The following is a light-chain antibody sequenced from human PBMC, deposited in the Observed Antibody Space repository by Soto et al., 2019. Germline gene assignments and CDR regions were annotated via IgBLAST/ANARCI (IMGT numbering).Light chain of an antibody. Sequence: IQLTQSPSSLSASVGDRVTITCRASQGISSFLAWYQQKPGKAPKLLIYGASTLQSGVPSRFSGSGSGTDFTLTIVSLQPEDFATYYCQQLNSFPIPFGPGTKGDIK. J-gene: IGKJ3*01. V-gene: IGKV1-9*01. CDR1: QGISSF. CDR3: QQLNSFPIP. CDR2: GAS.